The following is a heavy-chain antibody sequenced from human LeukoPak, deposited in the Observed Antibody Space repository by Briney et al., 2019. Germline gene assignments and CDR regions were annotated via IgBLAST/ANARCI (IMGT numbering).Heavy chain of an antibody. Sequence: QSGGSLRLSCAASGFTFSSCQMNWVRQAPGKGLEWVSYISGSASTKYYAYSVKGRFTISRDNANNSLYLQMNSLRAEDTAVYYCARNSYSNYGLDWGQGTLVTVSS. CDR2: ISGSASTK. CDR3: ARNSYSNYGLD. CDR1: GFTFSSCQ. V-gene: IGHV3-48*03. J-gene: IGHJ4*02. D-gene: IGHD4-11*01.